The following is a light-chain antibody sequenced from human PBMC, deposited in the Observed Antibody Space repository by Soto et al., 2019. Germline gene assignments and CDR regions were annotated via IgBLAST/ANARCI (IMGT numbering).Light chain of an antibody. J-gene: IGKJ3*01. Sequence: EIVLTQSPGTLSLSPGERATLSCRASQSVSSSYLAWYQQKPGQAPRLLIYGASSRATGIPDRFSGSGSGTDLTLTIIRLEPQDFAVYYCQQYGSSPFAFGPGTKVNIK. CDR3: QQYGSSPFA. V-gene: IGKV3-20*01. CDR2: GAS. CDR1: QSVSSSY.